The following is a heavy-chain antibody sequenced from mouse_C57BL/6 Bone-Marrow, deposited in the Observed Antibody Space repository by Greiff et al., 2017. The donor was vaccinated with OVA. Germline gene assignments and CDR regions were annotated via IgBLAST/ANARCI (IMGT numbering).Heavy chain of an antibody. CDR1: GFTFSDYY. CDR2: ISNGGGST. D-gene: IGHD2-3*01. V-gene: IGHV5-12*01. J-gene: IGHJ4*01. Sequence: DVMLVESGGGLVQPGGSLKLSCAASGFTFSDYYMYWVRQTPEKRLEWVAYISNGGGSTYYPDTVKGRFTISRDNAKNTLYLQMSRLKSEDTAMYYCARHDGYYVGAMDYWGQGTSVTVSS. CDR3: ARHDGYYVGAMDY.